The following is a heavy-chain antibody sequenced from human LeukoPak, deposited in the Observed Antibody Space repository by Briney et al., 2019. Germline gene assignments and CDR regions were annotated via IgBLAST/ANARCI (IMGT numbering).Heavy chain of an antibody. Sequence: GRSLRLSCAASGSTFSSYAMHWVCQAPGKGLEWVAVISYDGSNKYYADSVKGRFTISRDNSKNTLYLQMNSLRAEDTAVYYCARDRIAAAGTALDYWGQGTLVTVSS. CDR2: ISYDGSNK. V-gene: IGHV3-30-3*01. J-gene: IGHJ4*02. CDR1: GSTFSSYA. D-gene: IGHD6-13*01. CDR3: ARDRIAAAGTALDY.